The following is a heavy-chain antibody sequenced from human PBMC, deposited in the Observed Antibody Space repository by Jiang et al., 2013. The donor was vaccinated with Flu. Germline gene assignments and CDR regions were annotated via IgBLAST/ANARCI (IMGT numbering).Heavy chain of an antibody. CDR2: MYYSGST. J-gene: IGHJ4*02. CDR3: ARASSGSYQLKLLIFDY. D-gene: IGHD1-26*01. CDR1: GGSISTYY. Sequence: PGLVKPSETLSLTCTVSGGSISTYYWSWVRQPPGKGLEWIGNMYYSGSTNYNPSLKSRVTMSVDRSKNQFSLNLTSVTAADTAVYYCARASSGSYQLKLLIFDYWGQGTLVTVSS. V-gene: IGHV4-59*12.